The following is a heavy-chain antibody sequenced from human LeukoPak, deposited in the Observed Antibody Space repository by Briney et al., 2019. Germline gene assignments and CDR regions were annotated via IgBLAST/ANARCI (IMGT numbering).Heavy chain of an antibody. CDR2: IYYSGST. CDR3: ASGREITATLPY. V-gene: IGHV4-31*03. J-gene: IGHJ4*02. D-gene: IGHD1-20*01. Sequence: SQTLSLTCTVSGGSISSGDYYWSWIRQHPGKGLGWIGYIYYSGSTYYNPSLKSRVTISVDTSKNQFSLNLNSVTAADTAVYYCASGREITATLPYWGQGTLITVSS. CDR1: GGSISSGDYY.